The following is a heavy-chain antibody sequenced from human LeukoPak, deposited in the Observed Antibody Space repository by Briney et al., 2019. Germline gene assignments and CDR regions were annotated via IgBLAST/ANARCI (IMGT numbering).Heavy chain of an antibody. CDR2: IYTSGST. CDR3: ASAHIVVVPAAIGAWFDP. D-gene: IGHD2-2*01. V-gene: IGHV4-4*07. Sequence: PSETLSLTCTVSGGSISSYYWSWIRQPAGKGLEWIGRIYTSGSTNYSPSLKSRVTMSVDTSKNQFSLKLSSVTAADTAVYYCASAHIVVVPAAIGAWFDPWGQGTLVTVSS. CDR1: GGSISSYY. J-gene: IGHJ5*02.